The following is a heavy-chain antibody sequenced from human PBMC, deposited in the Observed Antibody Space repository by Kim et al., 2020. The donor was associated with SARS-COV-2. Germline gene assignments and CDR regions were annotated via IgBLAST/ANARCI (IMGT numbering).Heavy chain of an antibody. CDR3: ARGGYSSSWGMDV. Sequence: YAQKFQGRVTMTRNTSISTAYMELSSLGSEDTAVYYCARGGYSSSWGMDVWGQGTTVTVSS. V-gene: IGHV1-8*01. D-gene: IGHD6-6*01. J-gene: IGHJ6*02.